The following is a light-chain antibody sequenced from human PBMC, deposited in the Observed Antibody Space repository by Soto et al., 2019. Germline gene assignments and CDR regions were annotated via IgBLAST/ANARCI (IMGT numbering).Light chain of an antibody. CDR1: QYIAIY. Sequence: DIQITHSPSSLSASVVDRVTITFLASQYIAIYLAWYQQKPGEAPKLLIYAASTLYGGVPSRFSGSGSGTDFALTITSLQAEDFATYYCQQLRMYPSTFGGGTKVDIK. CDR3: QQLRMYPST. J-gene: IGKJ4*01. V-gene: IGKV1-9*01. CDR2: AAS.